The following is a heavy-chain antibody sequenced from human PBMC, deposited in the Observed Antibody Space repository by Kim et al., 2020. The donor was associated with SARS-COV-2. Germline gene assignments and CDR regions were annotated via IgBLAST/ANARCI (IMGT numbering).Heavy chain of an antibody. V-gene: IGHV1-2*02. CDR1: GYTFTGYY. D-gene: IGHD2-2*01. J-gene: IGHJ3*02. CDR2: INPNSGGT. Sequence: ASVKVSCKASGYTFTGYYMHWVRQAPGQGLEWMGWINPNSGGTNYAQKFQGRVTMTRDTSISTAYMELSRLRSDDTAVYYCARDIVVVPAAQGPYCAFDIWGQGTMVTVSS. CDR3: ARDIVVVPAAQGPYCAFDI.